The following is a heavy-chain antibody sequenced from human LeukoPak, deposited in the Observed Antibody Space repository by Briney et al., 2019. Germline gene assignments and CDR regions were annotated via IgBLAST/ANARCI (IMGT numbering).Heavy chain of an antibody. CDR1: GGSISSSSYY. Sequence: SETLSLTCTVSGGSISSSSYYWGWIRQPPGKGLEWIGSIYYSGSTYYNPSLKSRVTISVDTSKNQFSLKLSSVTAADTAVYYCARGDEYSSSSNFDYWGQGTLVTVSS. D-gene: IGHD6-13*01. J-gene: IGHJ4*02. CDR3: ARGDEYSSSSNFDY. V-gene: IGHV4-39*01. CDR2: IYYSGST.